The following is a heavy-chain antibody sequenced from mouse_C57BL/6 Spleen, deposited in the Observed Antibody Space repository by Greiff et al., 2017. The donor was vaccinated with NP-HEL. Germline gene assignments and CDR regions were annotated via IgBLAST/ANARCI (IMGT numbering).Heavy chain of an antibody. D-gene: IGHD2-4*01. Sequence: EVQLQQSGPGLVKPSQSLSLTCSVTGYSITSGYYWNWIRQFPGNKLEWMGYISYDGSNNYNPSLKNRISITRDTSKNQFFLKLNSVTTEDTATYYCARDDYERYYAMDYWGQGTSVTVSS. CDR3: ARDDYERYYAMDY. CDR2: ISYDGSN. CDR1: GYSITSGYY. V-gene: IGHV3-6*01. J-gene: IGHJ4*01.